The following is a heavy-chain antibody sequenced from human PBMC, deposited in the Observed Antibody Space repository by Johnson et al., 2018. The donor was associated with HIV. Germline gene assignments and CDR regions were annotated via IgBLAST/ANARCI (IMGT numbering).Heavy chain of an antibody. V-gene: IGHV3-7*01. Sequence: VQLVESGGGLVQPGGSLRLSCAASGFTLSDYWVTWVRQPPGKGLEWVANIKQDGSEKYYVDSVKGRFTISRDNAKNTLYLQMNSLRAEDTAVYYCVKDGGANWYHAFDIWGQGTMVTVSS. J-gene: IGHJ3*02. CDR1: GFTLSDYW. D-gene: IGHD1-1*01. CDR3: VKDGGANWYHAFDI. CDR2: IKQDGSEK.